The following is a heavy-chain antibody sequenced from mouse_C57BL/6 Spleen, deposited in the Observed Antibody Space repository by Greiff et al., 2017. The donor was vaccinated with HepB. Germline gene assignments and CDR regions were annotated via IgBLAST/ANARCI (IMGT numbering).Heavy chain of an antibody. D-gene: IGHD4-1*02. CDR3: ASPNWAWFAY. V-gene: IGHV1-9*01. CDR2: ILPGSGST. Sequence: QVQLKESGAELMKPGASVKLSCKATGYTFPGYWIEWVKQRPGHGLEWIGEILPGSGSTNYNEKFKGKATFTADTSSNTAYMQLSSLTTEDSAIYYCASPNWAWFAYWGQGTLVTVSA. CDR1: GYTFPGYW. J-gene: IGHJ3*01.